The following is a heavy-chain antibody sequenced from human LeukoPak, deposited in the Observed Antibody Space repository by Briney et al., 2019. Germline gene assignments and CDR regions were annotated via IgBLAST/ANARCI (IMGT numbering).Heavy chain of an antibody. D-gene: IGHD3-22*01. CDR3: AKDPPRPPRSYDSSGSGY. CDR1: GFTFGSYG. Sequence: GGSLRLSCAASGFTFGSYGMHWVRQAPGKGLEWVAVIWYDGSNKYYADSVKGRFTISRDNSKNTLYLQMNSLRAEDTAVYYCAKDPPRPPRSYDSSGSGYWGQGTLVTVSS. V-gene: IGHV3-33*06. J-gene: IGHJ4*02. CDR2: IWYDGSNK.